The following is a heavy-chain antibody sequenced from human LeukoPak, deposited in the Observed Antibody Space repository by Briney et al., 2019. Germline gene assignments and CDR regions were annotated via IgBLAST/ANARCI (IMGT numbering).Heavy chain of an antibody. CDR2: INTNTGNP. D-gene: IGHD2-15*01. V-gene: IGHV7-4-1*02. CDR3: AREIVVMRFDP. CDR1: GYTFTSYV. Sequence: ASVKVSCKASGYTFTSYVMNWVRQAPGQGLECMGWINTNTGNPTYAQGFTGRFVFSLDTSVSTAYLQISSLKAEDTAVYYCAREIVVMRFDPWGQGTLVTVSS. J-gene: IGHJ5*02.